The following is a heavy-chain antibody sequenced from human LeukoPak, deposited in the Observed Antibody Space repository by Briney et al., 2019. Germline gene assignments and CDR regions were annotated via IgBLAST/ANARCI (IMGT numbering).Heavy chain of an antibody. J-gene: IGHJ4*02. CDR3: AREWSGAAAGN. D-gene: IGHD6-13*01. CDR2: MNPNTGNT. V-gene: IGHV1-8*01. Sequence: ASVKVSCKASGYTFNSYDINWVRQATGRGLEWMGWMNPNTGNTGYAQKFQGRVTMTRNTSTSTAYMELSSLRSDDTAVYYCAREWSGAAAGNWGQGTLVTVSS. CDR1: GYTFNSYD.